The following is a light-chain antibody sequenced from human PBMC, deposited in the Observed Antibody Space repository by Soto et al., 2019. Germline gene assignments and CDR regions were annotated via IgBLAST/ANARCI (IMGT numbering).Light chain of an antibody. J-gene: IGKJ1*01. V-gene: IGKV3-20*01. CDR3: QQSYSSPPT. CDR2: GAL. CDR1: QSVVTSY. Sequence: EVVLTQSTGTLSLSPGEGATLSCRSSQSVVTSYLAWYQQKYGQSPRLLIYGALYRAPGIPDRFSGSRSGPDFTLTISSLQPEDFATYYCQQSYSSPPTFGHGTKVDIK.